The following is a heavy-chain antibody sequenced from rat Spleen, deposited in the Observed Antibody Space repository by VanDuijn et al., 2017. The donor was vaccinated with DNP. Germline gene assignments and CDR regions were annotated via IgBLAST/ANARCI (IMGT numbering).Heavy chain of an antibody. V-gene: IGHV5-22*01. CDR3: TRHVLPLRVWDY. J-gene: IGHJ2*01. D-gene: IGHD1-3*01. Sequence: EVQLVESGGGLVQPGGSLKLSCAASGFTLSDYYMAWVRQAPTKGLEWVAYSNYAGGSTYHGDSVKGRFTSSRDNAKNTLYLQMNSLRSEDMATYYCTRHVLPLRVWDYWGQGVMVTVSS. CDR1: GFTLSDYY. CDR2: SNYAGGST.